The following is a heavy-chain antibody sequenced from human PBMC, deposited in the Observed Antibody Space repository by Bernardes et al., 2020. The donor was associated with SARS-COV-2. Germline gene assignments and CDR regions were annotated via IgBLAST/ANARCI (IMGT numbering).Heavy chain of an antibody. CDR1: GFSLSTNGVG. Sequence: SGPTLVKPTQTLTLTCTFSGFSLSTNGVGVGWIRQPPGKALECLALIYWDDDQRYRPSLKSRLTITKDTSKNQVVLTMTNMNPVDTATYYCAHVITVGSGGYYPDYWGQGTLVTVSS. D-gene: IGHD3-22*01. CDR2: IYWDDDQ. V-gene: IGHV2-5*02. J-gene: IGHJ4*02. CDR3: AHVITVGSGGYYPDY.